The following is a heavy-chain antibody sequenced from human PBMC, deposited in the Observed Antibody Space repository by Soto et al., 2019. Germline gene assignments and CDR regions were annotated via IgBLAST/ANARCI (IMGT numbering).Heavy chain of an antibody. CDR1: SGSLSSGGHY. Sequence: SETLSLPCTVSSGSLSSGGHYWNWIRQHPVKGLEWIGYIYFTGITYSTPSLKSRVTLSVDTSKSQFSLELRSVTAADTAIYYCARAHHYHKVKCFDLWGPGVLVTVS. CDR2: IYFTGIT. V-gene: IGHV4-31*03. CDR3: ARAHHYHKVKCFDL. D-gene: IGHD3-22*01. J-gene: IGHJ5*02.